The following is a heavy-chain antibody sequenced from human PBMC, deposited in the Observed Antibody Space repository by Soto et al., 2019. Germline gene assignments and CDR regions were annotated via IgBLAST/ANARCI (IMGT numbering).Heavy chain of an antibody. D-gene: IGHD3-16*01. CDR3: VKGATGGPRGYFDL. J-gene: IGHJ2*01. V-gene: IGHV3-30*18. CDR1: GFIFNTYG. Sequence: QVQLVESGGGVVQPGRSLRLSCAASGFIFNTYGMHWVRQAPGKGLEWVAVTSYDGSNKYYADSVKGRFTISRDNAKNTLYVEMNSLRAEETAVYYCVKGATGGPRGYFDLWGRGTLVTVSS. CDR2: TSYDGSNK.